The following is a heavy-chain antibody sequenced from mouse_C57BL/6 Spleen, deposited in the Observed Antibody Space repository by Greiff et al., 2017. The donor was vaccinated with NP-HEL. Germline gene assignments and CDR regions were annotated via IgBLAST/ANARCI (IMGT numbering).Heavy chain of an antibody. CDR2: IRSKSSNYAT. V-gene: IGHV10-3*01. CDR3: VRDPGVTPDMDYAMDY. Sequence: EVKLMESGGGLVQPKGSLKLSCAASGFTFNTYAMHWVRPAPGKGLEWVARIRSKSSNYATYYADSVKDRFTISRDDSQSMLYLQMNNLKTEDTAMYYCVRDPGVTPDMDYAMDYWGQGTSVTVSS. J-gene: IGHJ4*01. D-gene: IGHD2-1*01. CDR1: GFTFNTYA.